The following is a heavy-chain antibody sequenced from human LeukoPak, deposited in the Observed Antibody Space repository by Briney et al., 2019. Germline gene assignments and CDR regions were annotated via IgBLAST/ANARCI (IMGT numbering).Heavy chain of an antibody. CDR3: ARDRAPRTIFGVVIMFDY. CDR2: ISSSGSTI. J-gene: IGHJ4*02. Sequence: QPGGSLRLSCAASGFTFSSYEMNWVRQAPVKGLEWVSYISSSGSTIYYADSVKGRFTISRDNAKNSLYLQMNSLRAEDTAVYYCARDRAPRTIFGVVIMFDYWGQGTLVTVSS. D-gene: IGHD3-3*01. V-gene: IGHV3-48*03. CDR1: GFTFSSYE.